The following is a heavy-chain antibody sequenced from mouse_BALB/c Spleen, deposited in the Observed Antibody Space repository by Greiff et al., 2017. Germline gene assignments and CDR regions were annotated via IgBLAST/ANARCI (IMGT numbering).Heavy chain of an antibody. V-gene: IGHV3-2*02. Sequence: EVHLVESGPGLVKPSQSLSLTCTVTGYSITSDYAWNWIRQFPGNKLEWMGYISYSGSTSYNPSLKSRISITRDTSKNQFFLQLNSVTTEDTATYYCARSYVSPWSAYWGQGTLVTVSA. J-gene: IGHJ3*01. CDR3: ARSYVSPWSAY. D-gene: IGHD1-1*01. CDR2: ISYSGST. CDR1: GYSITSDYA.